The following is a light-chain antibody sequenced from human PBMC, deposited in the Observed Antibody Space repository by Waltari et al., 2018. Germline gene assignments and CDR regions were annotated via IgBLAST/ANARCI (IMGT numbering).Light chain of an antibody. CDR2: DVS. Sequence: QSALTQPASVSGSPGQSIPISCTGTSSDVGGSNYVSWYQQHPGKAPKLMISDVSKRPSGVSNRFTGSKSDNTASLTISGLQAEDEADYYCSSYTSSSTWVFGGGTKLTVL. CDR3: SSYTSSSTWV. V-gene: IGLV2-14*01. J-gene: IGLJ3*02. CDR1: SSDVGGSNY.